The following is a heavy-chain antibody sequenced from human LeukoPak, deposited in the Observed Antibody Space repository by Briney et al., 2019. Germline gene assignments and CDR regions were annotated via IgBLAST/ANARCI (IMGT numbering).Heavy chain of an antibody. Sequence: SETLSLTCAVYGGSFSGYYWSWIRQPPGKGLEWIGEINHSGSTNYNPSLKSRVTISVDTSKNQFSLKLSSVTAADTAVYYCAREPTIAAAGIDYWGQGTLVTVSS. CDR2: INHSGST. D-gene: IGHD6-13*01. CDR1: GGSFSGYY. CDR3: AREPTIAAAGIDY. J-gene: IGHJ4*02. V-gene: IGHV4-34*01.